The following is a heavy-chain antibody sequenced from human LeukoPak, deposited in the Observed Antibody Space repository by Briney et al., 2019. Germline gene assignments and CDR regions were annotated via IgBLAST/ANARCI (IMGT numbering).Heavy chain of an antibody. J-gene: IGHJ4*02. D-gene: IGHD3-3*01. Sequence: GPLRLSCAASGFMFSGDWMSWVRQAPGKGLEWVANIKQDGSEKYYVDSVKGRFTISRDNAKNSLYLQMNSLRAEDTAVYYCARERNGFWSDYWGQGTLVTVSS. CDR1: GFMFSGDW. CDR2: IKQDGSEK. CDR3: ARERNGFWSDY. V-gene: IGHV3-7*05.